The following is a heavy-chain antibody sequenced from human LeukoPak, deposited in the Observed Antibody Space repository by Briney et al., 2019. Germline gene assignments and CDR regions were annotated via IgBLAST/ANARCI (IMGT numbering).Heavy chain of an antibody. D-gene: IGHD3-16*01. Sequence: GASVKVSCKASGYTFTGYDLHWVRQTPGQGLEWMGWNNPNSGCTNYAQKFQGRVTMTRDTASSTAYMGLSGLRSDETAVYFCARQSIYARYYYMDVWGKGTTVTVSS. CDR1: GYTFTGYD. CDR2: NNPNSGCT. V-gene: IGHV1-2*02. J-gene: IGHJ6*03. CDR3: ARQSIYARYYYMDV.